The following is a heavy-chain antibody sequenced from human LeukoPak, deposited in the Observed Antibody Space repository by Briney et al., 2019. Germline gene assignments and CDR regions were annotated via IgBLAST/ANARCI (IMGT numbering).Heavy chain of an antibody. J-gene: IGHJ6*03. D-gene: IGHD2-2*02. CDR1: GFPFSSCW. Sequence: GGSLRLSCAAWGFPFSSCWVSCAPQARGRGGEGGANIKQGRSEKYYADSVKGRFTISRDNSKTTLYLEMDSLRAEDTAVYYCAKGYCTSTSCYRYYYYYMDVWGKGTTVTVSS. V-gene: IGHV3-7*01. CDR3: AKGYCTSTSCYRYYYYYMDV. CDR2: IKQGRSEK.